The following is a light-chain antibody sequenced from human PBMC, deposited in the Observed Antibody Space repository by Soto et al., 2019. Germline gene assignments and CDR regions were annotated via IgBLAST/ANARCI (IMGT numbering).Light chain of an antibody. CDR2: AAS. CDR1: QDIGNH. CDR3: QQYHLYPLT. V-gene: IGKV1-16*02. J-gene: IGKJ4*01. Sequence: DIQVTQSPSSLSASVGDRVTLTCRARQDIGNHLAWFQKKPGKAPKSLIHAASSLQSGVPSKFSGSGSGTDFTLTISSLQPEDFATYYCQQYHLYPLTFGGGTKVEIK.